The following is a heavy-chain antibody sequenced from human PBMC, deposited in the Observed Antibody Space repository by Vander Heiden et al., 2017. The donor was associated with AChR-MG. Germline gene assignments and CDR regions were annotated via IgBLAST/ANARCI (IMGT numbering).Heavy chain of an antibody. CDR2: INTNTGNP. V-gene: IGHV7-4-1*02. CDR3: TREDGLEGAPVFQH. CDR1: GYPFPRYA. D-gene: IGHD1-26*01. J-gene: IGHJ1*01. Sequence: QVQLVQSGSELEKPGASVKVSCKASGYPFPRYALNWVRQAPGQGLEWMGRINTNTGNPTYAQGCRGRFVFSLDTSVSTAYLQISSLKGEDTAVYYCTREDGLEGAPVFQHWGQGTLVTVSS.